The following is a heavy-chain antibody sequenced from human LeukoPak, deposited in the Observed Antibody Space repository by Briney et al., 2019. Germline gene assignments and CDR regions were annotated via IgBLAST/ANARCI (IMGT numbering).Heavy chain of an antibody. Sequence: GGSLRLSCAASGFTFSTYSMNWVRQAPGKGLEWVSYINSFSSTIHYADSVKGRFTISRDNAKNSLYLQMNSLRAEDTAVYYCARGPSGYHNTGGQGTLVTVSS. CDR3: ARGPSGYHNT. J-gene: IGHJ4*02. V-gene: IGHV3-48*01. CDR1: GFTFSTYS. CDR2: INSFSSTI. D-gene: IGHD5-12*01.